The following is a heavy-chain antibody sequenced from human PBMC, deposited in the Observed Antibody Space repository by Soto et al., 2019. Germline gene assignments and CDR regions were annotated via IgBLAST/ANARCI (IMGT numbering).Heavy chain of an antibody. D-gene: IGHD1-1*01. J-gene: IGHJ5*01. CDR3: ARGLERATSKNWFDS. CDR1: GFTFNPYN. Sequence: EVQLVESGGGLVKPGGSLRLSCAGSGFTFNPYNMNWVRQAPGKGLEWVAPISTSSSYIYYAASVEGRFTVSRDNAKNSLYLQMSDLGDEDTAVYYGARGLERATSKNWFDSWGQGTQVTVSS. CDR2: ISTSSSYI. V-gene: IGHV3-21*01.